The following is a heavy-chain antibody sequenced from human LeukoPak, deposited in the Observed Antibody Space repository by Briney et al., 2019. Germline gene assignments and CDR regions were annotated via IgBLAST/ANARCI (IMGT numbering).Heavy chain of an antibody. D-gene: IGHD6-6*01. V-gene: IGHV1-18*01. CDR2: ISAYNGNT. J-gene: IGHJ6*03. CDR3: ARDWGVGARPGYMDV. CDR1: GYTFTSYG. Sequence: ASVKVSCKASGYTFTSYGISWVRQAPGQGLEWMGWISAYNGNTNYPQKLQGRVTMTTDTSTSTAYMELRSLRSDDTAVYFCARDWGVGARPGYMDVWGKGTTVTISS.